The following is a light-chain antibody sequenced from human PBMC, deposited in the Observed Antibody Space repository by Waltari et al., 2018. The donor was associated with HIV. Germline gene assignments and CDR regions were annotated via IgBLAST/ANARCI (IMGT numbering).Light chain of an antibody. Sequence: QSVLTQPPSVSGAPGQRVSISCTGCSPNIGAGYDVTWYQQLPGTAPKLLIYRNNNRPAGVPDRFSGSKSGTSASLAITGLQPEDEADYYCQSYDNSLSGLVFGGGTKLTVL. CDR1: SPNIGAGYD. CDR3: QSYDNSLSGLV. J-gene: IGLJ3*02. CDR2: RNN. V-gene: IGLV1-40*01.